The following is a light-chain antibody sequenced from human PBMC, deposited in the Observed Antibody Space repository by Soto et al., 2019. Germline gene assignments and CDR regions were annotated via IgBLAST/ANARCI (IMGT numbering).Light chain of an antibody. CDR3: QQYEDLPLT. J-gene: IGKJ4*01. CDR1: QNIFNY. CDR2: DAS. Sequence: DVQLTQSPSTLPASVGDRVAITCQATQNIFNYLNWFQQRPGKAPQLLISDASHLEPGVPSRFSGQRSGTDFTLIINDLQPEDFAIYFCQQYEDLPLTFGGGTRVEV. V-gene: IGKV1-33*01.